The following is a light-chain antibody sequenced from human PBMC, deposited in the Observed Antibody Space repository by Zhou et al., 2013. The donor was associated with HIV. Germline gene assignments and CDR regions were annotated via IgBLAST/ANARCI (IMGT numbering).Light chain of an antibody. CDR2: AAS. V-gene: IGKV1-6*01. CDR3: QQLNAYPRT. J-gene: IGKJ1*01. Sequence: AIQMTQSPSSLSASAGDRITITCRSSYDIRDELAWYQQRPGTVPKLLIYAASTLQSGVPSRFSGSGSVTDFTLTIDSLQPEDFGTYYCQQLNAYPRTFGQGTKVEFK. CDR1: YDIRDE.